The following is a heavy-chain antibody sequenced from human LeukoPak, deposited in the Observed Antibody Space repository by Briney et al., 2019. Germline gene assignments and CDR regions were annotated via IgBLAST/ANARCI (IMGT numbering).Heavy chain of an antibody. CDR3: AKSTGKGILLEPAAGYCMDV. J-gene: IGHJ6*03. Sequence: PGGSLRLSCAASGFTFSSYSMNWVRQAPGKGLEWVSYISSSSSTIYYADSVKGRFTIFRDNFKNTLYLQMNSLRVEDTAVYYCAKSTGKGILLEPAAGYCMDVWGKGTTVTVSS. D-gene: IGHD2-2*01. V-gene: IGHV3-48*01. CDR2: ISSSSSTI. CDR1: GFTFSSYS.